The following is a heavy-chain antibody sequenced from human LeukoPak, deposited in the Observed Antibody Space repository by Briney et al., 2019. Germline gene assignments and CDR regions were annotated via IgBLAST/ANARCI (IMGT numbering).Heavy chain of an antibody. CDR3: AKDRTVGASYWYFDL. V-gene: IGHV3-7*03. D-gene: IGHD1-26*01. CDR2: IKQDGSEK. CDR1: GFTFSSYW. Sequence: PGGSLRLSCAASGFTFSSYWMSWVRQAPGKGLEWVANIKQDGSEKYYVDSVKGRFTISRDNAKNSLYLQMNTLRAEDTAIYYCAKDRTVGASYWYFDLWGRGTLVTVSS. J-gene: IGHJ2*01.